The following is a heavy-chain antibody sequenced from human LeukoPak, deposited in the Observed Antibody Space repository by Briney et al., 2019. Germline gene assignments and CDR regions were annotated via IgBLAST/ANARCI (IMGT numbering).Heavy chain of an antibody. D-gene: IGHD3-22*01. CDR1: GGSFSGYY. J-gene: IGHJ4*02. Sequence: SETLSLTCAVYGGSFSGYYWNWIRQPPGKGLEWIGNIFYSGSTYYSPSLKSRVTISLDTSRNQFSLKLNSVTAADTAVYYCARGMYYYDSSGYYAYWGQGTLVTVSS. V-gene: IGHV4-34*01. CDR2: IFYSGST. CDR3: ARGMYYYDSSGYYAY.